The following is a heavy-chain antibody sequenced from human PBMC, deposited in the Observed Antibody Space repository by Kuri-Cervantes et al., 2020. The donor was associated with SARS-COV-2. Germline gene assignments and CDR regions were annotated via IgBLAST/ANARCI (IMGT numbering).Heavy chain of an antibody. CDR3: ARGAIAAAAFDY. V-gene: IGHV4-38-2*01. CDR1: GYSISSGYY. D-gene: IGHD6-13*01. J-gene: IGHJ4*02. CDR2: IYYSGST. Sequence: SETLSLTCAVSGYSISSGYYWGWIRQPPGKGLEWIGSIYYSGSTNYNPSLKSRVTISVDTSKNQFSLKLSSVTAADTAVYYCARGAIAAAAFDYWGQGTLVTVSS.